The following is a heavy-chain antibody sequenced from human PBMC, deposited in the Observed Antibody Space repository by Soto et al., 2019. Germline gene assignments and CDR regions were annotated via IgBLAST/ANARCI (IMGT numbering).Heavy chain of an antibody. V-gene: IGHV1-18*01. CDR3: ARDVGYGLIDY. CDR2: INAYNGNT. Sequence: ASVKVSCKASGCTFSSYTISWVRQAPGQGLEWMGWINAYNGNTNYAQKLQGRVTMTTDTSTSTAYMELRSLRSDDTAVYYCARDVGYGLIDYWGQGTLVPVSS. J-gene: IGHJ4*02. CDR1: GCTFSSYT. D-gene: IGHD5-18*01.